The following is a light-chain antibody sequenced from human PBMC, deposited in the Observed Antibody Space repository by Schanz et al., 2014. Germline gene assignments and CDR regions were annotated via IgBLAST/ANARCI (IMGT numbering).Light chain of an antibody. CDR1: QSVSSNY. V-gene: IGKV3D-20*02. Sequence: EIVLTQSPGTLSVSPGERATLSCRASQSVSSNYLAWYQQKAGQAPRLLIYGASTRATGIPDRFSGSGSGTEFTLTISSLEPEDFALYYCQQRSNWPPTITFGGGTKVEIK. CDR2: GAS. J-gene: IGKJ4*01. CDR3: QQRSNWPPTIT.